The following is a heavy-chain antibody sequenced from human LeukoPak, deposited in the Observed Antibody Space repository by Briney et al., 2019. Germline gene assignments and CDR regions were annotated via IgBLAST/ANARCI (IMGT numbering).Heavy chain of an antibody. CDR1: GFTFISYA. J-gene: IGHJ6*02. CDR2: ISGIVGNT. D-gene: IGHD2-8*01. CDR3: AKGWVLDYYYYYGMDV. Sequence: ERSLRLSCPASGFTFISYAISWVRQAPRKVLEWVSSISGIVGNTYYADSVKGRFTISRDNSKNTLYLQMNSLIAEDTAVYYCAKGWVLDYYYYYGMDVWGQGTTVTVSS. V-gene: IGHV3-23*01.